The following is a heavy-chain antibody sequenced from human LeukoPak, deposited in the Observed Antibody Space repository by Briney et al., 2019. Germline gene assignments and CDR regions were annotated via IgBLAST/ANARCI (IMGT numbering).Heavy chain of an antibody. Sequence: PSETLSLTCAVSADSINSANYWAWIRQPPGKGLEWIGSIYHSGSTYYNPSLESRVSMSVGTSKNQFSLRLISVTAADTAVYYCARGAYFDSRTYYPFGYWGQGTLVTVSS. CDR2: IYHSGST. CDR1: ADSINSANY. CDR3: ARGAYFDSRTYYPFGY. D-gene: IGHD3-22*01. V-gene: IGHV4-38-2*01. J-gene: IGHJ4*02.